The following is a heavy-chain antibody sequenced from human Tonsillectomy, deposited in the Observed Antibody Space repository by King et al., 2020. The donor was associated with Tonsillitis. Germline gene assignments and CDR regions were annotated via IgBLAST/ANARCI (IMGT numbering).Heavy chain of an antibody. CDR2: SRNKANTYIT. CDR1: GFTFSDHY. Sequence: VQLVESGGGLVQPGGSLRLSCAASGFTFSDHYMDWVRQAPGKGLEWVGRSRNKANTYITEYAASLKGRFTISRDDSNNSLYLQMNSLKTEDTAVYYCTRVGDYFAFDIWGQGTMGTVPP. J-gene: IGHJ3*02. CDR3: TRVGDYFAFDI. V-gene: IGHV3-72*01. D-gene: IGHD4-17*01.